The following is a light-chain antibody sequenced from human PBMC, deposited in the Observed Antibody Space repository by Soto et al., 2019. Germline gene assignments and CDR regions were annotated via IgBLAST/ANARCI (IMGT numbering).Light chain of an antibody. CDR2: DVS. CDR1: SSDVGGYNY. Sequence: QSALTQPASVSGSPGQSITISCTGTSSDVGGYNYVSWYQQHPGKAPKLMIYDVSNRPSGVSNRFSGSKSGNTASLTISGPQAEDEADYYCSSYTSSTPLKVFGGGPKLTVL. CDR3: SSYTSSTPLKV. V-gene: IGLV2-14*03. J-gene: IGLJ2*01.